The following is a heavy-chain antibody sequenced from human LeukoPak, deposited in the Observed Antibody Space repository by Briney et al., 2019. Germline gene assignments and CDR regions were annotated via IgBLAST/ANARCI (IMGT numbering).Heavy chain of an antibody. CDR2: TKSDGSTT. CDR3: TKSDWFDP. Sequence: GGSLRLSCVASGFTFSNYWMHWVRQAPGKGLVWVSRTKSDGSTTMYADSVKGRFTISRDNAKNTLYLQMSSLRVEDTAVYYCTKSDWFDPWGQGTLVTVSS. D-gene: IGHD3-3*01. V-gene: IGHV3-74*03. CDR1: GFTFSNYW. J-gene: IGHJ5*02.